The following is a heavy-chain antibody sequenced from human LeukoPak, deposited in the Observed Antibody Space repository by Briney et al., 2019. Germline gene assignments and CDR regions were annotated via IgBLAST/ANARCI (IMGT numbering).Heavy chain of an antibody. V-gene: IGHV3-48*03. Sequence: SGGSLRLSCAASGFTFSSYEMNWVRQAPGKGLEWVSYISSSGSTIYYADSVKGRFTISRDNAKNSLYLQMNSLRAEDTAVYYCARVASDYCSSTSCDDYWGQGTLVTVSS. CDR2: ISSSGSTI. CDR3: ARVASDYCSSTSCDDY. D-gene: IGHD2-2*01. J-gene: IGHJ4*02. CDR1: GFTFSSYE.